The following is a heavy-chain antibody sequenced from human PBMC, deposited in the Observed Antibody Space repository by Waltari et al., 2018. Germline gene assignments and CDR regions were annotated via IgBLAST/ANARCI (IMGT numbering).Heavy chain of an antibody. CDR3: ARGGRGYYGSGSYSY. J-gene: IGHJ4*02. V-gene: IGHV4-34*01. CDR1: GGSFSGYY. CDR2: INHSGST. Sequence: QVQLQQWGAGLLKPSEPLSLTCAVYGGSFSGYYWSWIRQPPGKGLEWIGEINHSGSTNYNPSLKSRVTISVDTSKNQFSLKLSSVTAADTAVYYCARGGRGYYGSGSYSYWGQGTLVTVSS. D-gene: IGHD3-10*01.